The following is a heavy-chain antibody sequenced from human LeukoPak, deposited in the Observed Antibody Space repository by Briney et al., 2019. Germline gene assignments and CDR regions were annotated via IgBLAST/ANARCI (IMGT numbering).Heavy chain of an antibody. CDR2: IYYSGST. CDR1: GGSISSDGYY. V-gene: IGHV4-31*03. J-gene: IGHJ5*02. D-gene: IGHD2-15*01. Sequence: SETLSLTCTVSGGSISSDGYYWSWIRQHPGKGLEWIGYIYYSGSTYYNPSLKSRVTISVDTSKNQFSLKLSSVTAADTAVYYCASPYCSGGSCYAKTWGQGTLVTVSS. CDR3: ASPYCSGGSCYAKT.